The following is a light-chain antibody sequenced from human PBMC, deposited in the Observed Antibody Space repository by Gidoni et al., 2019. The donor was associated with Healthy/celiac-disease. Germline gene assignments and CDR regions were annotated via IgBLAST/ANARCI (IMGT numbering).Light chain of an antibody. J-gene: IGKJ5*01. V-gene: IGKV1-27*01. CDR1: QGISNY. CDR3: QKYSSAIPIT. CDR2: AAS. Sequence: DIQMAQSPSSLSASVGDRVTITCRASQGISNYLAWYQQKPGKVPKLLIYAASTLQSGVPSRFSGSGSGTDFTITISSLQPEDVATYYCQKYSSAIPITFGPXTRLEIK.